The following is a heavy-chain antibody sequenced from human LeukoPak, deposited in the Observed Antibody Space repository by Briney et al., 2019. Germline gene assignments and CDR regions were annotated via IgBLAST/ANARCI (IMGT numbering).Heavy chain of an antibody. CDR3: ASELRYVDWLLYGMDV. V-gene: IGHV4-39*01. D-gene: IGHD3-9*01. Sequence: SETLSLTCTLDCRSISSSSYYWGWIRQPPGKGLEWIGSIYYSGSTYYNPSLKSRVTISVATSKNQFSLKLSSVTAADTAVYYCASELRYVDWLLYGMDVWGQGTTVTVPS. J-gene: IGHJ6*02. CDR1: CRSISSSSYY. CDR2: IYYSGST.